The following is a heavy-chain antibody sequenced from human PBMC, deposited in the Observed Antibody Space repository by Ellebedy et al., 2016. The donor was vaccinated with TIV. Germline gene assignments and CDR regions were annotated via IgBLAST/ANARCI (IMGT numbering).Heavy chain of an antibody. CDR3: AKDIRSCSSSICWPKSGMDV. CDR1: GFTFSSYG. CDR2: ISYDGSNK. D-gene: IGHD2-2*01. J-gene: IGHJ6*02. Sequence: PGGSLRLSCAASGFTFSSYGMHWVRQAPGKGLEWVAVISYDGSNKYYADSVKGRFTISRDNSKNTRYLQMNSLRAEDTAVYYCAKDIRSCSSSICWPKSGMDVWGQGTTVTVSS. V-gene: IGHV3-30*18.